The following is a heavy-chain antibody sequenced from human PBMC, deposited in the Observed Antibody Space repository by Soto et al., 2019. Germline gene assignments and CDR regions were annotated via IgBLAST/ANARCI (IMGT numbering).Heavy chain of an antibody. Sequence: GSLRLSCAASGFTFSSYGMHWVRQAPGKGLEWVAVIWYDGSNKYYADSVKGRFTISRDNSKNTLYLQMNSLRAEDTAVYYCARDREVRGVIYGTDVWGQGTTVTVSS. V-gene: IGHV3-33*08. CDR1: GFTFSSYG. J-gene: IGHJ6*02. CDR2: IWYDGSNK. D-gene: IGHD3-10*01. CDR3: ARDREVRGVIYGTDV.